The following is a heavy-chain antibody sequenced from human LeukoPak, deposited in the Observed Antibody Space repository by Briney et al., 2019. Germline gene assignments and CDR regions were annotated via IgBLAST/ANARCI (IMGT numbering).Heavy chain of an antibody. CDR1: GYSFTSYW. Sequence: GESLKITCKGSGYSFTSYWIGWVRQTPGKGLEWMGIIYPGDSDTRYSPSFQGQVTISADKSISTAYLQWSSLKASDTAMYYCARRLRYYYDSSGYYYDDAFDIWGQGTMVTVSS. CDR2: IYPGDSDT. D-gene: IGHD3-22*01. J-gene: IGHJ3*02. CDR3: ARRLRYYYDSSGYYYDDAFDI. V-gene: IGHV5-51*01.